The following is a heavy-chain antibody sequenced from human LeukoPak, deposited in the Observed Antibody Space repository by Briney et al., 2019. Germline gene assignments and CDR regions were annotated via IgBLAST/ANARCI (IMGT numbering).Heavy chain of an antibody. V-gene: IGHV4-4*02. Sequence: SETLSLTCAVSGGSISSGNWWSWVRQTPGKGLEWIGEIYHSGSTNYNPSLKSRVTISVDKSKNQFSLKLSSVTAADTAVYYCARSLIAAAGTPAFDIWGQGTMVTVSS. CDR1: GGSISSGNW. CDR3: ARSLIAAAGTPAFDI. D-gene: IGHD6-13*01. CDR2: IYHSGST. J-gene: IGHJ3*02.